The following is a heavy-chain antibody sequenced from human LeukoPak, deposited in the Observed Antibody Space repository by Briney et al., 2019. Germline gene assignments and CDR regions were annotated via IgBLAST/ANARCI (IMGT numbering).Heavy chain of an antibody. CDR1: GGSISSYY. CDR2: VHSSGYT. CDR3: ARPHCSGGSCYPYYFDY. J-gene: IGHJ4*02. V-gene: IGHV4-59*08. Sequence: SETLSLTCTVSGGSISSYYWSWIRQPPGKGLEWIGHVHSSGYTNYNPSLKSRVTISVDTSKNQFSLKLNSVTAADTAVYYCARPHCSGGSCYPYYFDYWGQGTLVTVSS. D-gene: IGHD2-15*01.